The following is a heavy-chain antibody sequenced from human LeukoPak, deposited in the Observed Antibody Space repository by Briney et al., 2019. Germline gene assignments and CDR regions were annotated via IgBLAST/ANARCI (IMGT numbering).Heavy chain of an antibody. J-gene: IGHJ5*02. Sequence: GGSLRLSCAASGFTFSNAWMSWVRQAPGKGLEWVSMITSTNYIYYANSVEGRFTISRDNSKNSLYLEMNSLRAEDTAVYYCAGPEGSGSHAWGQGTLVTVSS. D-gene: IGHD1-26*01. CDR3: AGPEGSGSHA. CDR1: GFTFSNAW. V-gene: IGHV3-69-1*01. CDR2: ITSTNYI.